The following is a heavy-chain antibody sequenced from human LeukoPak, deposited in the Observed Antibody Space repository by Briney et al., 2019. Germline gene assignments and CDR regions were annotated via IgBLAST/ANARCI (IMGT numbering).Heavy chain of an antibody. CDR2: INHSGST. Sequence: PSETLSLTCAVYGGSFSGYYWSWIRQPPGKGLEWIGEINHSGSTNYNPSLKSRVTISVDTSKNQFSLKLSSVTAADTAVYYCARPAPGRAYDAFDIWGQGTMVTVSS. V-gene: IGHV4-34*01. J-gene: IGHJ3*02. CDR1: GGSFSGYY. CDR3: ARPAPGRAYDAFDI. D-gene: IGHD2-2*01.